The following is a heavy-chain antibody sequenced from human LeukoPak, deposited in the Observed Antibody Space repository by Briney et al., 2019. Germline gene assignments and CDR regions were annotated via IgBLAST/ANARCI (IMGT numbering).Heavy chain of an antibody. CDR3: ARDGHTSGYYYMDV. V-gene: IGHV1-2*06. CDR2: INPNSGGT. J-gene: IGHJ6*03. Sequence: ASVKVSCKASGYTFTGYYMHWVRQAPGQGLEWMGRINPNSGGTNYAQKFQGRVTMTRDTSISTAYMELSRLRSDDTAVYYCARDGHTSGYYYMDVWGKGTTVTVSS. CDR1: GYTFTGYY.